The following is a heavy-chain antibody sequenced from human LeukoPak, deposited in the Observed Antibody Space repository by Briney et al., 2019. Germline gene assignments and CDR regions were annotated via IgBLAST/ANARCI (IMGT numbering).Heavy chain of an antibody. D-gene: IGHD2-15*01. V-gene: IGHV3-74*01. CDR1: GFTLSSSG. J-gene: IGHJ4*02. Sequence: PGGSLRLSCAASGFTLSSSGMHWVRQAPGKGLVWVSRVNSDGSSTSYADSVKGRFTISRDNAKNTLYLQMNSLRAEDTAVYYCARDDRDYSRETGFDYWGQGTLVTVSS. CDR3: ARDDRDYSRETGFDY. CDR2: VNSDGSST.